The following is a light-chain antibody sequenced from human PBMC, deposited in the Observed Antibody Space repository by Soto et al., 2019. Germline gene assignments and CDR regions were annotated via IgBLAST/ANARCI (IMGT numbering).Light chain of an antibody. CDR3: ASWDDSLNGVV. CDR2: DSN. V-gene: IGLV1-44*01. J-gene: IGLJ2*01. CDR1: VSNIGHKL. Sequence: QSVLTQPPSASGTPGQRVIVSCSGSVSNIGHKLVNWYQQIPGAAPKLLIYDSNQRPSGVPDRFSGSKSGTSASLAISDLQSEDEADYYCASWDDSLNGVVFGGGTKLTVL.